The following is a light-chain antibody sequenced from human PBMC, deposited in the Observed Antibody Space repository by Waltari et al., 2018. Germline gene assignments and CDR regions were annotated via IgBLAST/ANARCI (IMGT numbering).Light chain of an antibody. Sequence: QSALTQPPSASGSPGQSVAIPCTGTTSDVGGYNYVPWYQLHPVKAPKLIIYEVSKRPSGVPDRFAGSKSGRTASLTVSGLQAEDEADYSCNSYAGSNNFVFGTGTKVTVL. CDR1: TSDVGGYNY. CDR2: EVS. V-gene: IGLV2-8*01. J-gene: IGLJ1*01. CDR3: NSYAGSNNFV.